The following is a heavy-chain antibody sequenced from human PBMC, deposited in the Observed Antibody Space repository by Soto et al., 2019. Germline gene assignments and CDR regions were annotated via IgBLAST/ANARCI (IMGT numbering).Heavy chain of an antibody. Sequence: PSETLSLTCTVSGGSISSYYWSWIRQPPGKGLEWIGYIYYSGSTNYNPSLKSRVTISVDTSKNQFSLKLSSVTAADTAVYYCARKPDTYGDPFDYWGQGTLVTVSS. CDR3: ARKPDTYGDPFDY. D-gene: IGHD4-17*01. CDR2: IYYSGST. CDR1: GGSISSYY. V-gene: IGHV4-59*01. J-gene: IGHJ4*02.